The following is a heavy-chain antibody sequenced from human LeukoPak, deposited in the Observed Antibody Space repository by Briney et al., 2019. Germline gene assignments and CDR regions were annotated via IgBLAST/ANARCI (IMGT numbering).Heavy chain of an antibody. J-gene: IGHJ4*02. CDR3: ARPTYCGSDCYFNFDY. D-gene: IGHD2-21*02. V-gene: IGHV1-2*02. Sequence: AASVKVSCKTSGYTFATYFMHWVRQAPGQGREWMGYIKPNSGVTNYAQKFRGRVTMTWDTSISTAYIELSGLTSDDTAIYYCARPTYCGSDCYFNFDYWGQGTLVTVSS. CDR2: IKPNSGVT. CDR1: GYTFATYF.